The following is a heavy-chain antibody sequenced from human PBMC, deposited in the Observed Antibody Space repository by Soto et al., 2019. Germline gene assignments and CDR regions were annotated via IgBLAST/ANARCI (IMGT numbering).Heavy chain of an antibody. V-gene: IGHV3-21*02. CDR2: INGRSNYK. CDR3: VREDGLVGSNSAFDQ. Sequence: EVELLESGGGLVKPGGSLRLSCAASGFSFSTYNMNWVRQAPGKGLEWVSSINGRSNYKYYTDSVKGRFTISRDNPKNSPYLQMDSLRVEDTAVNYCVREDGLVGSNSAFDQWGQGTLVIVSS. J-gene: IGHJ4*02. CDR1: GFSFSTYN. D-gene: IGHD7-27*01.